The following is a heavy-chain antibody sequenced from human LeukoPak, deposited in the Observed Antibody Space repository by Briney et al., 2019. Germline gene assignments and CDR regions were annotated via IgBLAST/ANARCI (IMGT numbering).Heavy chain of an antibody. J-gene: IGHJ3*02. CDR1: GYSISSGYF. CDR2: VYHVGTT. Sequence: SETLSLTCTVSGYSISSGYFWGWIRQPPGKGLEWIGVYHVGTTDYNPSLKSRVTISLDTSRNQFSLKLNSVTAADTAVYYCAKSNGYGLIDIWGQGTMVTVSS. D-gene: IGHD3-22*01. V-gene: IGHV4-38-2*02. CDR3: AKSNGYGLIDI.